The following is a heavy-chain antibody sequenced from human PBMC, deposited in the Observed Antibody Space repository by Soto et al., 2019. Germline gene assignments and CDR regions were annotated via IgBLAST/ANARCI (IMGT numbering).Heavy chain of an antibody. V-gene: IGHV3-53*01. CDR2: ICSGGNT. D-gene: IGHD2-2*01. CDR3: AREAAIGLHDY. J-gene: IGHJ4*02. Sequence: EVQLVESGGGLIQPGGSLRLSCAASGFTVSSNYMSWVRQAPGKGLEWGSVICSGGNTYYADSVKGRFTISRDNSKNTLYLQMNSLRAEDTAVYYCAREAAIGLHDYWGQGTLVTVSS. CDR1: GFTVSSNY.